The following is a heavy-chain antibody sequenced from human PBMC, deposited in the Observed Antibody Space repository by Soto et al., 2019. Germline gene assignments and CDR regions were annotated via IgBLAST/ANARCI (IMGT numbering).Heavy chain of an antibody. Sequence: QVQLLQSGGEVKTPGASVKVSCKALGYTSSSYGINWVRQAPGQGLEWMGWISVFNGDMKYAQKFQGRVAITKDPGTSTAHMELRSLRSDDAAVYFCATKDDHKDDQPYYYGMDVWGQGTTVAVSS. CDR1: GYTSSSYG. V-gene: IGHV1-18*01. CDR3: ATKDDHKDDQPYYYGMDV. J-gene: IGHJ6*02. CDR2: ISVFNGDM. D-gene: IGHD3-16*01.